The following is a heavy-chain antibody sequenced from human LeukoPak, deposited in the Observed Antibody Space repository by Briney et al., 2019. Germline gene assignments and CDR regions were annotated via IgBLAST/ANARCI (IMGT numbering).Heavy chain of an antibody. Sequence: PGRSLRLSCAASGFTFSSYAMHWVRQAPGKGLEWVAVISYDGSNKYYADSVKGRFTISRDNSKNTLYLQMNSLRAEDTAVYYCARVGQLPSLGFDYWGQGTLVTVSS. CDR1: GFTFSSYA. D-gene: IGHD6-6*01. CDR2: ISYDGSNK. J-gene: IGHJ4*02. V-gene: IGHV3-30*01. CDR3: ARVGQLPSLGFDY.